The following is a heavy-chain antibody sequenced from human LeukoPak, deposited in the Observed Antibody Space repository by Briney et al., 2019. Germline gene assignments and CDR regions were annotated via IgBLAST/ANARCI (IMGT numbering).Heavy chain of an antibody. CDR2: ISGSGGST. CDR1: GFTFSSYG. Sequence: GGSLRLSCAASGFTFSSYGMSWVRQAPGKGLEWVSAISGSGGSTYYADSVKGRFTISRDNSKNTLYLQMNSLRAEDTAVYYCAKDGCSSTSCYVGTYFDYWGQGTLVTVSS. CDR3: AKDGCSSTSCYVGTYFDY. V-gene: IGHV3-23*01. J-gene: IGHJ4*02. D-gene: IGHD2-2*01.